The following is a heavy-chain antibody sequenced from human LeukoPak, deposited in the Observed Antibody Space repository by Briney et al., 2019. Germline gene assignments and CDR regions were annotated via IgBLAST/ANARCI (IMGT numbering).Heavy chain of an antibody. CDR2: IYYSGGT. J-gene: IGHJ2*01. CDR1: GGSISSSSYY. Sequence: SETLSLTCTVSGGSISSSSYYWGWIRQPPGKGLEWIGSIYYSGGTYYNPSLKSRVTISVDTSKNQFSLKLSSVTAADTAVYYCARGQADWYFDLWGRGTLVTVSS. D-gene: IGHD2-15*01. CDR3: ARGQADWYFDL. V-gene: IGHV4-39*07.